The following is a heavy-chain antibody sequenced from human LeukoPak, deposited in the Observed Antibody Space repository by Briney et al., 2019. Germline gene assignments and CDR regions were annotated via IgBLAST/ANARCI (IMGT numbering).Heavy chain of an antibody. CDR2: ISCSGGST. D-gene: IGHD6-6*01. Sequence: GGSVRLSCAACGFIFSSYAMRWVGQAPWKGLEGVSAISCSGGSTYYADSVKGRFTISRDNAKNSLYLQMNSLRAEDTAVYYCARVPIAARPRGYYYYMDVWGKGTTVTVSS. CDR3: ARVPIAARPRGYYYYMDV. CDR1: GFIFSSYA. V-gene: IGHV3-23*01. J-gene: IGHJ6*03.